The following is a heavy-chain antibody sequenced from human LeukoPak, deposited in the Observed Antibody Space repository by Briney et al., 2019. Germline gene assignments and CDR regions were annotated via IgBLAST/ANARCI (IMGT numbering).Heavy chain of an antibody. J-gene: IGHJ5*02. D-gene: IGHD3-10*01. V-gene: IGHV4-34*01. CDR3: ARGGVYYYGSGSYYNPAGWFDP. CDR1: GGSFSGYY. Sequence: SETLSLTCAVYGGSFSGYYWSWIRQPPGKGLEWIGEINHSGSTNYNPSLRSRVTISVDTSKNQFSLKLSSVTAADPAVYYCARGGVYYYGSGSYYNPAGWFDPWGQGTLVTVSS. CDR2: INHSGST.